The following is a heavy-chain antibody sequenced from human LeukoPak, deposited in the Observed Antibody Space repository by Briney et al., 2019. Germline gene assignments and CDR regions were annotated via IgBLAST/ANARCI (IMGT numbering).Heavy chain of an antibody. Sequence: GGSLRLSCAASGFTFSAYSMNWVRQAPGKGLEWVSSVSSSSTYIYYADSVKGRFTISRDDAKDSLYLQMNSLRAEDTAVYYCARGGRIVGATTGSIDYWGQGTLVTVSS. CDR2: VSSSSTYI. CDR3: ARGGRIVGATTGSIDY. V-gene: IGHV3-21*01. CDR1: GFTFSAYS. D-gene: IGHD1-26*01. J-gene: IGHJ4*02.